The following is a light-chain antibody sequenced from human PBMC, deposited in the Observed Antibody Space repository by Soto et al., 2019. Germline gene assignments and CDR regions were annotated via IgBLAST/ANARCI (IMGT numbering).Light chain of an antibody. CDR3: QQYNDNWT. V-gene: IGKV1-5*03. J-gene: IGKJ1*01. CDR2: KAS. CDR1: QSVSRW. Sequence: DVQMTQSPSTLSASVGDRVTITCRASQSVSRWLAWYQQKPGKAPKLLIYKASTLESGVPSSFSGSGSGTEFTLAISSLQPDDSATYYCQQYNDNWTFGQGTKVDIK.